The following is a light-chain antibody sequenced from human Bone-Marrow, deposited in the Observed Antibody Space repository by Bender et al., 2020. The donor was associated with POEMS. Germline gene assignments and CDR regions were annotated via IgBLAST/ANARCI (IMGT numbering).Light chain of an antibody. CDR3: CSYAGSSYAGSSWV. CDR1: SNDVGGYNH. Sequence: QSALTQARSVSGSPGQSVAISCTGSSNDVGGYNHVSWYQQYPDKAPRLMIYDVNNRPSGVPDRFSGSKSGNTASLTISGLQAEDEADYYCCSYAGSSYAGSSWVFGGGTKLTVL. CDR2: DVN. V-gene: IGLV2-11*01. J-gene: IGLJ3*02.